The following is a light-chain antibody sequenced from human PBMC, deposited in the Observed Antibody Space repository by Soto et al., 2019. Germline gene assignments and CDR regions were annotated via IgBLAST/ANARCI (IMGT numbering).Light chain of an antibody. V-gene: IGLV1-40*01. J-gene: IGLJ3*02. CDR3: QSYDKSLSAWV. CDR1: SSNIGAIYD. Sequence: QSVLTQPPSVSGALGQRVTISCTGSSSNIGAIYDVHWYQQLPGTAPKLLIYRDTDRPSGVLDRFSGSKSGTSASLAITGLQADDEADYYCQSYDKSLSAWVFGGGTKLTVL. CDR2: RDT.